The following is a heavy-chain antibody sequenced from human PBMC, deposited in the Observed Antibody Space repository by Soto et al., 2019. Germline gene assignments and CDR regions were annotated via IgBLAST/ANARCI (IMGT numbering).Heavy chain of an antibody. V-gene: IGHV1-69*01. CDR2: IIPIFGTA. J-gene: IGHJ4*02. Sequence: QVQLVQSGAEVKKPGSSVKVSCKASGGTFSSYAISWVRQAPGQGLEWRGGIIPIFGTANYAQKFKGRVTITADESTSTAYMELSRLRSEDTAVYYCAREILYGGNAWWYFDYWGQGTLVTVSS. CDR3: AREILYGGNAWWYFDY. D-gene: IGHD2-15*01. CDR1: GGTFSSYA.